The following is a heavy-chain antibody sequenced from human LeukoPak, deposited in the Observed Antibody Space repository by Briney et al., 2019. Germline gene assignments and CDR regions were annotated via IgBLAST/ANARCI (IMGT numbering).Heavy chain of an antibody. D-gene: IGHD1-7*01. CDR2: IKSKTDGGTT. CDR1: GFTFSNAR. Sequence: GGSLRLSCAASGFTFSNARMSWVRQAPGKGLEWVGRIKSKTDGGTTDYAAPVKGRFTISRDDSKNTLYLQMNSLKTEDTAVYYCTTVGDNWNYVPFDYWGQGTLVTVSS. CDR3: TTVGDNWNYVPFDY. J-gene: IGHJ4*02. V-gene: IGHV3-15*01.